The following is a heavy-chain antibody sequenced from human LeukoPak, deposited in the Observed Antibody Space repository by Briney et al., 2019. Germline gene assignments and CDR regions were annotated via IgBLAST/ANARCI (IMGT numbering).Heavy chain of an antibody. CDR3: ARGSAVVSAFDY. Sequence: SEILSLTCTVSGGSISSYYWSWIRQPAGKGLEWIGRIYTSGSTNYNPSLKSRVTMSVDTSKNQFSLKLSSVAAADTAVYYCARGSAVVSAFDYWGQGTLVTVSS. D-gene: IGHD3-22*01. CDR1: GGSISSYY. CDR2: IYTSGST. J-gene: IGHJ4*02. V-gene: IGHV4-4*07.